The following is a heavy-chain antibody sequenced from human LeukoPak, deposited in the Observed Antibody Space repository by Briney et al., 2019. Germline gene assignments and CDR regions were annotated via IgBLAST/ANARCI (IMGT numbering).Heavy chain of an antibody. V-gene: IGHV3-74*01. Sequence: PGGSLRLSRAASGFTFSNYWMHWVRQVPGKGLVWVSRISSDGSSTSYADSVKGRFTISRDNAKNTLYLQMNSLRVEDTAVYYCGTQFRYLVGNWGQGTLVTVSS. CDR2: ISSDGSST. CDR1: GFTFSNYW. J-gene: IGHJ4*02. D-gene: IGHD3-9*01. CDR3: GTQFRYLVGN.